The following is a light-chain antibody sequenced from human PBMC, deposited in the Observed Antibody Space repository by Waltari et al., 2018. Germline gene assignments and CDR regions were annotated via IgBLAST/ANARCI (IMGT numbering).Light chain of an antibody. CDR2: KIN. CDR3: SLYMGSGIWV. J-gene: IGLJ3*02. Sequence: QTVVTQEPSLSVSPGGTVTLTCALSSGSVSTTSYATWYQQTPGRAPRTLCYKINNRSSGVPDRFSCSILGNKVALTITGAQADDESHYYCSLYMGSGIWVFGGGTRLTVL. V-gene: IGLV8-61*01. CDR1: SGSVSTTSY.